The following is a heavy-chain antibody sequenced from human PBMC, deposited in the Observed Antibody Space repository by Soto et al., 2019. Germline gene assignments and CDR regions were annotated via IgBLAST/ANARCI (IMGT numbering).Heavy chain of an antibody. CDR3: ARNSGGRWDDITTVRGVIIKGWAFHX. Sequence: GESLKISCKGSGYSFTSYWISWVRQMPGKGLELMGMIDPSDSYTNYSQSFQGHVTISADKSIITAYLQWSSLKASDTAMYYCARNSGGRWDDITTVRGVIIKGWAFHXWGQGTMVTVS. D-gene: IGHD3-10*01. CDR2: IDPSDSYT. J-gene: IGHJ3*02. CDR1: GYSFTSYW. V-gene: IGHV5-10-1*01.